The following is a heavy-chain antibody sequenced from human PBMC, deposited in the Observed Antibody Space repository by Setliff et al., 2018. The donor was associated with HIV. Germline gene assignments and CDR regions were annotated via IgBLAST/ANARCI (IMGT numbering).Heavy chain of an antibody. Sequence: PSETLSLTCTVSGVSISSSAYYWGWIRQPPGKGLEWIGSMHNSGRTYYNPSVKSRVTISVDTSKNQFSLKLSPVTAADTAVYYCASGDNFWSGSYYWGQGTLVTVSS. CDR2: MHNSGRT. CDR3: ASGDNFWSGSYY. D-gene: IGHD3-3*01. V-gene: IGHV4-39*07. J-gene: IGHJ4*02. CDR1: GVSISSSAYY.